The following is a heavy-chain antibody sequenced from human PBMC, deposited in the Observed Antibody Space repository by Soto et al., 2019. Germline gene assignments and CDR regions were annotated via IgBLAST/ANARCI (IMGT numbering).Heavy chain of an antibody. V-gene: IGHV1-2*02. Sequence: QVQIVQSGAEVKKPGASVKVSCKASGYTFTAYYMHWVRQAPGQGLEWMGWINPNSGGTNYAQNFQGRVTMTRDTSISTAYMELSRLRSDDTALYYCARLSYYDNSGYYGYFDYWGQRTLVTVSS. J-gene: IGHJ4*02. CDR1: GYTFTAYY. CDR3: ARLSYYDNSGYYGYFDY. D-gene: IGHD3-22*01. CDR2: INPNSGGT.